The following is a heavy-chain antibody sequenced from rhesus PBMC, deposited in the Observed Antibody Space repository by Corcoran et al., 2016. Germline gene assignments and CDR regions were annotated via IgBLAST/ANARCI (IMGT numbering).Heavy chain of an antibody. CDR2: VDPEESKA. V-gene: IGHV1-111*01. CDR1: GYPFPDSY. J-gene: IGHJ4*01. D-gene: IGHD6-25*01. CDR3: ATGCSGSWTFDY. Sequence: EVQLVQSGAAVQTPGASVHISCKASGYPFPDSYLHWVRQAPGNGLEWMESVDPEESKADYAQKCQDRVTITRDTSTDTADMELSSMRSEDTAVYYCATGCSGSWTFDYWGQGVLVTVSS.